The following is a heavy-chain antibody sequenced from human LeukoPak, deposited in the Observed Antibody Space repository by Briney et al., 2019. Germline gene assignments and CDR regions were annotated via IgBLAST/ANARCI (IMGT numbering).Heavy chain of an antibody. D-gene: IGHD4-17*01. V-gene: IGHV1-2*02. J-gene: IGHJ3*02. CDR2: NNPNSGGT. CDR1: GYTFTGYY. CDR3: ARRGGYGDLPDAFDI. Sequence: ASVKAPCKASGYTFTGYYMHWVRQAPGQGLEWMGWNNPNSGGTNYAQKFQGRVTMTRDTSISTAYMELSRLRSDDTAVYYCARRGGYGDLPDAFDIWGQGTMVTVSS.